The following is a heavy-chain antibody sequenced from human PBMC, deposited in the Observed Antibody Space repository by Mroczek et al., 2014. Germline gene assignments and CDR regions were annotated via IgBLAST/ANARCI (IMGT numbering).Heavy chain of an antibody. CDR2: INHSGST. D-gene: IGHD2-2*02. Sequence: QVQLQQWGAGLLKPSETLSLTCAVYGGSFSGYYWSWIRQPPGKGLEWIGEINHSGSTNYNPSLKSRVTISVDTSKNQFSLKLSSVTAADTAVYYCARGLSSPGYQLLYGARNWFDPWGQGTLVTVSS. CDR3: ARGLSSPGYQLLYGARNWFDP. V-gene: IGHV4-34*01. J-gene: IGHJ5*02. CDR1: GGSFSGYY.